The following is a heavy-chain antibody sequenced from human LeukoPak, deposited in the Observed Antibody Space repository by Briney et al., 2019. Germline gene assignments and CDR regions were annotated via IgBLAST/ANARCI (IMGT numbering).Heavy chain of an antibody. CDR1: GYSISSGYS. CDR3: AGEKRNYGSGSC. V-gene: IGHV4-38-2*02. Sequence: NTSETLSLTCTVSGYSISSGYSWGWIRQPPGKGLEWLASVYHSGRTYYNPSLKSRLTISLDKAKNQFSLRLSSVTAPDTAVYYCAGEKRNYGSGSCWGQGTLVTVSS. CDR2: VYHSGRT. J-gene: IGHJ4*02. D-gene: IGHD3-10*01.